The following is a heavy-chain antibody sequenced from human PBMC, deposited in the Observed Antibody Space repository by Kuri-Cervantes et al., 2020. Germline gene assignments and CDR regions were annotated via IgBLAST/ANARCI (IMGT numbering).Heavy chain of an antibody. V-gene: IGHV3-23*01. J-gene: IGHJ4*02. Sequence: GESLKISCAASGFTFSSYAMSWVRQAPGKGLEWVSAISGSGGSTYYADSVKGRFTISRDNSKNTLYLQMNSLRAEDTAVYYCAKGELLQGYFDYWGQGTLVTVSS. D-gene: IGHD1-26*01. CDR1: GFTFSSYA. CDR3: AKGELLQGYFDY. CDR2: ISGSGGST.